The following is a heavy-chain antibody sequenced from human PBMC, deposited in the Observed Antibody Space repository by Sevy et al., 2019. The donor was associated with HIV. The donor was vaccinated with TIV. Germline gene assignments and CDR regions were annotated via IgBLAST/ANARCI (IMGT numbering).Heavy chain of an antibody. V-gene: IGHV3-7*01. CDR1: GFTFSTFW. D-gene: IGHD3-9*01. CDR3: AREFDGGPDY. J-gene: IGHJ4*02. Sequence: GGSLRPSCGASGFTFSTFWRSGVRQAPGKGLEGGANINQKGSQKYYVDSVKGRFTISKDNAKNSLYLQMSSLRAEDTAVYYCAREFDGGPDYWGQGTLVTVSS. CDR2: INQKGSQK.